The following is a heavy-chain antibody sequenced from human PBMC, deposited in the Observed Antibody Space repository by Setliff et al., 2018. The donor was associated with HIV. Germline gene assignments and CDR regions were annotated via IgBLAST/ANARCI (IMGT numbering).Heavy chain of an antibody. CDR2: IIPEFGVA. V-gene: IGHV1-46*04. Sequence: ASVKVSCKASGYTSINYYLHWVRQAPGQGLEWIGGIIPEFGVASHTPKMEGRLTVDADKSRTTIYMVLSNLRFDDTAVYYCGRSGGWWGHSNPHPFYYYMDVWGKGTSVTVSS. CDR3: GRSGGWWGHSNPHPFYYYMDV. D-gene: IGHD2-15*01. CDR1: GYTSINYY. J-gene: IGHJ6*03.